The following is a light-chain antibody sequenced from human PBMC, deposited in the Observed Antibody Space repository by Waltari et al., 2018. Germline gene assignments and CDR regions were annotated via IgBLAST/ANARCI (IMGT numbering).Light chain of an antibody. J-gene: IGLJ2*01. CDR2: ADD. V-gene: IGLV1-36*01. Sequence: QSVLTQTPSVSEAPRQRVTISCYGSRSNLGNNDINWYQQVPGKAPKLRVFADDLLPSWVSDRFSGSKSGTSASLAISGLRSEDEGFYFCAAWDDSLKGVLFGGGTKLTVL. CDR1: RSNLGNND. CDR3: AAWDDSLKGVL.